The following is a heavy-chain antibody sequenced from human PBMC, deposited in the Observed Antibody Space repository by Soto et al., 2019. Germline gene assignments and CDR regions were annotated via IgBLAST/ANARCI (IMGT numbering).Heavy chain of an antibody. J-gene: IGHJ6*02. CDR1: GYKFSNLW. Sequence: PGESLKISCKGSGYKFSNLWLGWVRQMPGKGLECIGVMYPGTSDIRYSPSFQGRVTISADNSISTAYLHWNSLKASDTALYYCATQRDFYYGMDVWGQGTTVTVSS. D-gene: IGHD6-25*01. CDR3: ATQRDFYYGMDV. V-gene: IGHV5-51*01. CDR2: MYPGTSDI.